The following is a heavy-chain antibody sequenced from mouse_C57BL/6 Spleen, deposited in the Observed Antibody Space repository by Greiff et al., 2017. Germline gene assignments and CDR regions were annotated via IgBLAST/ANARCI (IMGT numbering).Heavy chain of an antibody. Sequence: QVQLQQPGAELVKPGASVKLSCTASGYTFTSYWMHWVKQRPGQGLEWIGMIHPNSGSTNYNEKFKSKATLTVDTSSSTAYMQLSSLTSEDSAVYYCASPSTVVATRDYYYAMDYWGQGTSVTVSS. D-gene: IGHD1-1*01. CDR1: GYTFTSYW. CDR3: ASPSTVVATRDYYYAMDY. J-gene: IGHJ4*01. CDR2: IHPNSGST. V-gene: IGHV1-64*01.